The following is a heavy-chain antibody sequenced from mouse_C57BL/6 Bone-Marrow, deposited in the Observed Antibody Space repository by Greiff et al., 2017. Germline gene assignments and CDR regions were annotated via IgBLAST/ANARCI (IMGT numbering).Heavy chain of an antibody. V-gene: IGHV5-4*01. Sequence: EVQGVESGGGLVKPGGSLKLSCAASGFTFSSYAMSWVRQTPEKRLEWVATISDGGSYTYYPDNVKGRFTISRDNAKNNLYLQMSHLKSEDTAMYYCARDRAIVTPWVAYWGQGTLVTVSA. D-gene: IGHD2-5*01. J-gene: IGHJ3*01. CDR1: GFTFSSYA. CDR2: ISDGGSYT. CDR3: ARDRAIVTPWVAY.